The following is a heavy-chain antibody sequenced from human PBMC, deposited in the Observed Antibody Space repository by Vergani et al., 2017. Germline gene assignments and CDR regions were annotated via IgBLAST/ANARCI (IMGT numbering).Heavy chain of an antibody. Sequence: QVQLVESGGGVVQRGGSLRLSCATSGFTLSNYDMQWIRQGPGKGLEFVAFIQFDGSNQYYADSVKGRFTLSSDFSKNTLYLQMNSLRTDDTATYYCAKHFRGWGSDYWGQGTQVIVSS. CDR1: GFTLSNYD. V-gene: IGHV3-30*02. J-gene: IGHJ4*02. CDR3: AKHFRGWGSDY. CDR2: IQFDGSNQ. D-gene: IGHD3-16*01.